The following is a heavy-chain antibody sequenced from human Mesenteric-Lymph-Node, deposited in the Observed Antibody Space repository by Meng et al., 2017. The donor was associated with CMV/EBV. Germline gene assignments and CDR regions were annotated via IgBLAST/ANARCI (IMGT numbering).Heavy chain of an antibody. J-gene: IGHJ6*02. CDR1: GFTFSSYW. D-gene: IGHD2-2*01. CDR3: AGDRGWYQLLSADMDV. Sequence: GGSLRLSCAASGFTFSSYWMSWVRQAPGKGLEWVTNIKQDGSEKYYVDSVKGRFTISRDNAKNSLYLQMNSLRAEDTAVYYCAGDRGWYQLLSADMDVWGQGTTVTVSS. V-gene: IGHV3-7*01. CDR2: IKQDGSEK.